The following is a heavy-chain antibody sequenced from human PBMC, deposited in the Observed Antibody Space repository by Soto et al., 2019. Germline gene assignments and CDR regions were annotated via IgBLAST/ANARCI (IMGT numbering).Heavy chain of an antibody. CDR3: VRQWRQGLGFCSGGSCYSDY. CDR1: GDSISNSKYY. Sequence: SETLSLTCTVSGDSISNSKYYWGWIRQPPGKGLEWIGSMYHSGSTYYNPSFSSRLTLSVDTSNNRFSLKLSSVSAADRAVYYCVRQWRQGLGFCSGGSCYSDYWGQGTLVTVSS. CDR2: MYHSGST. J-gene: IGHJ4*02. D-gene: IGHD2-15*01. V-gene: IGHV4-39*01.